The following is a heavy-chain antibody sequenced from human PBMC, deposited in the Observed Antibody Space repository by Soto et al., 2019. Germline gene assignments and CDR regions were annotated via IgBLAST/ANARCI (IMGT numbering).Heavy chain of an antibody. D-gene: IGHD6-19*01. V-gene: IGHV4-39*01. Sequence: QLQLQESGPGLVKPSETLSLTCTVSGDSLNSGSFFWGWIRQPPGKGLEWIGHIYFTGTTSYSPSLKSRVTMFVDTSKNKFSLRLTSVTAADTAVYYCVRRGAVAGSQFDFWGQGTLVNVSS. CDR2: IYFTGTT. CDR3: VRRGAVAGSQFDF. J-gene: IGHJ4*02. CDR1: GDSLNSGSFF.